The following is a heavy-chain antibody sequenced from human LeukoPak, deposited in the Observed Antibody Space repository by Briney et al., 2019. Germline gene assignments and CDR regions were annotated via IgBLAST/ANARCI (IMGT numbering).Heavy chain of an antibody. CDR1: GYTFTGYY. D-gene: IGHD6-13*01. V-gene: IGHV1-2*02. J-gene: IGHJ4*02. Sequence: ASVKVSCKASGYTFTGYYMHWVRQAPGQGLEWMGWINPNSGGTNYAQKFQGRVTMTRDTSISTAYMELSRLRSDDTAVYYCAREASPAYSGSWYGFGIWGQGTLVTVSS. CDR2: INPNSGGT. CDR3: AREASPAYSGSWYGFGI.